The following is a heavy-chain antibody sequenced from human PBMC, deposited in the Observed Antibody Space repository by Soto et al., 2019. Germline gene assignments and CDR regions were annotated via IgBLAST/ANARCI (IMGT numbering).Heavy chain of an antibody. V-gene: IGHV1-46*03. Sequence: ASVKIASKASGYTFTIYVIAGLRQAPGQGLEWMGIINPSGGSTSYAQKFQGRATMTRDTSTSTVYMELSSLRSEDTAVYYCARGEDIVLMVYAAFDYWGQGTLVTVSS. CDR3: ARGEDIVLMVYAAFDY. J-gene: IGHJ4*02. D-gene: IGHD2-8*01. CDR2: INPSGGST. CDR1: GYTFTIYV.